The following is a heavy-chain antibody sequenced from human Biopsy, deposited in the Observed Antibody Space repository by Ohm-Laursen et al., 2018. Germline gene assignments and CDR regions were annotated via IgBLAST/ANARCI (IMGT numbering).Heavy chain of an antibody. J-gene: IGHJ5*02. CDR3: ARDYDTSGYYYVS. Sequence: PSETLSLTCTVSGGSISNNNYYRGWIRQPPGKGLEWIGSIFYRGSTHYKPSLKSRVNISVDTSKNQFSLRLNSVTAADTAVYYCARDYDTSGYYYVSWGQGTLVTVSS. CDR1: GGSISNNNYY. D-gene: IGHD3-22*01. CDR2: IFYRGST. V-gene: IGHV4-39*01.